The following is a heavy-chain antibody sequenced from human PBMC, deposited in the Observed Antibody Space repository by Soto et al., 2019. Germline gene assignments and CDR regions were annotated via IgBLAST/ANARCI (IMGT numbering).Heavy chain of an antibody. CDR2: SRKKCKSYTT. D-gene: IGHD2-2*02. CDR1: VFTFNDHY. J-gene: IGHJ6*01. Sequence: SXRLSCSASVFTFNDHYIYLFRHTPGKGLECVGRSRKKCKSYTTEYAASVTGRFIISRDDSKNSLYLQMNSLKTEETAVYYCTRGYCSSSSCYREGFYVMEVWGQGPTVNVYS. V-gene: IGHV3-72*01. CDR3: TRGYCSSSSCYREGFYVMEV.